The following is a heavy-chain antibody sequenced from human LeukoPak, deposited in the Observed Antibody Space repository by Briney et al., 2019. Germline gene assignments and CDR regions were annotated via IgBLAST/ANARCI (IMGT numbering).Heavy chain of an antibody. CDR1: GVSVSDGRHY. V-gene: IGHV4-31*03. J-gene: IGHJ3*02. D-gene: IGHD2-2*01. CDR3: ATPYCSSISCLDVFNM. Sequence: PSQTLSLTCNVSGVSVSDGRHYWTWIRQHPGKGLEWIGYKYYSGSAKYNPSLKSRLTISIDTSKNQFSLQLSSVTAADTATYYCATPYCSSISCLDVFNMWGQGTRVTVSS. CDR2: KYYSGSA.